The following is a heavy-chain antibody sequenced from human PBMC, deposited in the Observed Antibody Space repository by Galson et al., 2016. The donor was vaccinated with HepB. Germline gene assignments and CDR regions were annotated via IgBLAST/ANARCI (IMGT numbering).Heavy chain of an antibody. J-gene: IGHJ4*02. Sequence: QSGAEVKKPGEPMRISCKAFGYSYTSYWITWVRQMPEKGLEWMGRIDPSDSHTKYSPSLQGHVTISADKSISTAYLQWSSLKASDTAMYYWARQTSMNGPNFAYWGQGALVTVSS. D-gene: IGHD2/OR15-2a*01. CDR2: IDPSDSHT. V-gene: IGHV5-10-1*01. CDR3: ARQTSMNGPNFAY. CDR1: GYSYTSYW.